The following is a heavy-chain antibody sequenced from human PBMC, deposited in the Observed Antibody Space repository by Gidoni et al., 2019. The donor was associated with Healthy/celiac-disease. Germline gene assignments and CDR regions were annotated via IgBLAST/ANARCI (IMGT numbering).Heavy chain of an antibody. V-gene: IGHV3-9*01. CDR3: AKGGYGSSGYYSADY. CDR2: ISWNSGSI. Sequence: EVQLVASGGGLVQPGRSLRLSCAAPGFTFDDYAMHWVRQAPGKGLEWVSGISWNSGSIGYADSVKGRFTISRDNAKNSLYLQMNSLRAEDTALYYCAKGGYGSSGYYSADYWGQGTLVTVSS. J-gene: IGHJ4*02. D-gene: IGHD3-22*01. CDR1: GFTFDDYA.